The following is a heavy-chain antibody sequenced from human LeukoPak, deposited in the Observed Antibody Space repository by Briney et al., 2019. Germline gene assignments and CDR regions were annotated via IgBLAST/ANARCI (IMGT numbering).Heavy chain of an antibody. Sequence: SETLSLTCAVFGGSFSGYYWSWIRQPPGKGLEWVGEINHSGSINYNSSLKSRVTISVDTSKNQFSLKLSSVTAADTAVYYCARRMGRRFGERYYYYHYMDVWGKGTTVTISS. CDR2: INHSGSI. CDR3: ARRMGRRFGERYYYYHYMDV. CDR1: GGSFSGYY. V-gene: IGHV4-34*01. D-gene: IGHD3-10*01. J-gene: IGHJ6*03.